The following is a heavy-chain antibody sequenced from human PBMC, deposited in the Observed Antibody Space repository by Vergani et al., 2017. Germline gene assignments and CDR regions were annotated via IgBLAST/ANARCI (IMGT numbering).Heavy chain of an antibody. CDR3: AKVRIVSGSSPFDY. CDR1: GFTFSSYA. J-gene: IGHJ4*02. D-gene: IGHD1-26*01. V-gene: IGHV3-23*04. Sequence: EVQMVESGGGLVKPGGSLRLSCAASGFTFSSYAMSWVRQAPGKGLEWVSAISGSGGCTYYADSVKGRFTISRDNSKKTLYLQMNSLRAEDTAVYYCAKVRIVSGSSPFDYWGQGTLVTVSS. CDR2: ISGSGGCT.